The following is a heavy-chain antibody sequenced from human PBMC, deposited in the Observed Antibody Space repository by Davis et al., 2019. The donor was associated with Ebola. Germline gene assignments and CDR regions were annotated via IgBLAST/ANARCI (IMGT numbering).Heavy chain of an antibody. V-gene: IGHV3-66*04. CDR3: ARHYVHDYYMGLDV. Sequence: GESLKISCAASGFTVSSNYMSWVRQAPGKGLEWVSAIYSGGRTYYTDSVKGRFTISRDNSKNTIYLQMSSLRAEDTAVYYCARHYVHDYYMGLDVWGQGTTVIVSS. CDR1: GFTVSSNY. J-gene: IGHJ6*02. CDR2: IYSGGRT. D-gene: IGHD3-10*02.